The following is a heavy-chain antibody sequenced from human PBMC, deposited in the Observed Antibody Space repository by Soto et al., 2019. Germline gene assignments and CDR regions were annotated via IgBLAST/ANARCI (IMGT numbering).Heavy chain of an antibody. V-gene: IGHV3-48*03. J-gene: IGHJ3*02. D-gene: IGHD6-19*01. CDR1: GFTFSSYE. CDR2: ISSSGSTI. CDR3: ARCQWLGSIAFDI. Sequence: LRLSCAASGFTFSSYEMNWVRQAPGKGLEWVSYISSSGSTIYYADSVKGRFTISRDNAKNSLYLQMNSLRAEDTAVYYCARCQWLGSIAFDIWGQGTMVTVSS.